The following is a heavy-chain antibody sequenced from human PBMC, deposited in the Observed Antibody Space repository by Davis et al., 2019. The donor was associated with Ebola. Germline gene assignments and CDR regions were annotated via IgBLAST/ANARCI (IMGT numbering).Heavy chain of an antibody. D-gene: IGHD4-17*01. Sequence: PGGSLRLSCAASGFTFSNAWMSWVRQAPGKGLEYVSTITKNGGSTYYADSVKGRFTTSRDNSKNTLYLQMSSLRTEDTAVYYCVRSYYGDYVSWGQGTLVTVSS. CDR1: GFTFSNAW. CDR3: VRSYYGDYVS. J-gene: IGHJ5*02. V-gene: IGHV3-64D*06. CDR2: ITKNGGST.